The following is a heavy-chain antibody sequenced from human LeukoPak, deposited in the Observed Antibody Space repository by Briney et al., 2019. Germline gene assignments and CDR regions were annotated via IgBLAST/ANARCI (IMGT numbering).Heavy chain of an antibody. Sequence: SETLSLTCTVSGGSISSIIYYWGWIRQPPGKGLEWIGTIYYSGSTYYNVSLKSRVTISVDPSRNQFSLKLSSVTAADTAVYYCARHSRSVDYGSGSYTWDYWGQGTLVTVSS. CDR1: GGSISSIIYY. CDR2: IYYSGST. CDR3: ARHSRSVDYGSGSYTWDY. V-gene: IGHV4-39*01. D-gene: IGHD3-10*01. J-gene: IGHJ4*02.